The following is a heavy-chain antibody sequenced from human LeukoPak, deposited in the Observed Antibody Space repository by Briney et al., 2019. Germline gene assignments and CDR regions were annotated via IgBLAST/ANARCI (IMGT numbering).Heavy chain of an antibody. Sequence: SETLSLTCTDSGGSLSIYYWSWIRQPPGKGLEWVGFFYYGGNTYYNSSLKSRVTISVDTSKNQFSLKLSSVTAADTAVYYCARDPGAAGTNWFDPWGQGTLVTVSS. CDR1: GGSLSIYY. D-gene: IGHD6-13*01. CDR3: ARDPGAAGTNWFDP. V-gene: IGHV4-59*12. CDR2: FYYGGNT. J-gene: IGHJ5*02.